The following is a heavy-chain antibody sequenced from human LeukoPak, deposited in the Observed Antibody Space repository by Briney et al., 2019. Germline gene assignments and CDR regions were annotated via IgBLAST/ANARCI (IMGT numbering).Heavy chain of an antibody. CDR3: ARVSYRYCSGGSCHEKWFNP. Sequence: ASVKVSCKASGGTFSSYAISWVRQAPGQGLEGMGGIIPIFGTANYAQKFQGRVTITTDESTSTAYMELSSLRSEDTAVYYCARVSYRYCSGGSCHEKWFNPWGQGTLVTVSS. CDR1: GGTFSSYA. CDR2: IIPIFGTA. V-gene: IGHV1-69*05. J-gene: IGHJ5*02. D-gene: IGHD2-15*01.